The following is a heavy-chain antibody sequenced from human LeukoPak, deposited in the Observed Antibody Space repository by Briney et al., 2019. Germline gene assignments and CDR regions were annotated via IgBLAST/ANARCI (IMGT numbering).Heavy chain of an antibody. D-gene: IGHD3-22*01. Sequence: SETLSLTCTVSGVSISNSYWSWIRQPPGKGLEWIGYVYYTGSANYNPSLKSRVTISVDTSENQFSPKLSSVTAADTAVYYCARHDSSGYTSFYYWGQGTLVTVSS. CDR3: ARHDSSGYTSFYY. J-gene: IGHJ4*02. V-gene: IGHV4-59*01. CDR2: VYYTGSA. CDR1: GVSISNSY.